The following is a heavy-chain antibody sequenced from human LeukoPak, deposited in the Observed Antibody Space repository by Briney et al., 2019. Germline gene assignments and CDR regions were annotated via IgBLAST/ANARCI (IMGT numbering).Heavy chain of an antibody. Sequence: TPSETLSLTCAVYGGSFSGYYWSWIRQPPGKGLEWIGEINHSGSTNYNPSLKSRVTISVDTSKNQFSLKLSSVTAADTAVYYCARDGLRYFDWSRRNNWFDPWGQGTLVTVSS. CDR3: ARDGLRYFDWSRRNNWFDP. V-gene: IGHV4-34*01. J-gene: IGHJ5*02. D-gene: IGHD3-9*01. CDR2: INHSGST. CDR1: GGSFSGYY.